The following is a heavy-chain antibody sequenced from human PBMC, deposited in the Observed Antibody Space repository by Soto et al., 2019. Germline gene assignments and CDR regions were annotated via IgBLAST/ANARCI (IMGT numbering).Heavy chain of an antibody. CDR1: GYSISRGSY. V-gene: IGHV4-38-2*02. D-gene: IGHD6-19*01. CDR3: ARVHVMVVAGSTFDY. CDR2: IYHGGTT. J-gene: IGHJ4*01. Sequence: SETLSLTCTVSGYSISRGSYWAWIRQPPGKGPEWIASIYHGGTTFYNPSLKSRITISVDTSNNQFSLKLTSVTAADTAVYYCARVHVMVVAGSTFDYWGHGTLVTVSS.